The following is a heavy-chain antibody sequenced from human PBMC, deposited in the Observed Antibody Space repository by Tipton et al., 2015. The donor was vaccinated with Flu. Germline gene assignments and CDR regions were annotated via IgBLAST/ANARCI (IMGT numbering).Heavy chain of an antibody. D-gene: IGHD3-9*01. CDR3: ATLTGPYGYFDY. V-gene: IGHV4-31*02. Sequence: LRLSCTVSGGSISSGGYYWCWIRQHPGKGLEWIGYIYYSGSTYYNPSLKSRVTISVDTSKNQFSLKLSSVTAADTAVYYCATLTGPYGYFDYWGQGTLVTVSS. CDR1: GGSISSGGYY. J-gene: IGHJ4*02. CDR2: IYYSGST.